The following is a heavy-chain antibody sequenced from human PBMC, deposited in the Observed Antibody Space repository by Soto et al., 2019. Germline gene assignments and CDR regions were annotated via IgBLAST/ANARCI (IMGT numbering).Heavy chain of an antibody. Sequence: SVKVSCKASGGTFSSYAISWVRQAPGQGLEWMGGIVPIFGTANYAQKFQGRVTITADESTSTAYMELSSLRSEDTAVYYCARSGIFGGKYINYYYYYGMDVWGQGTTVTVSS. D-gene: IGHD3-3*01. CDR1: GGTFSSYA. CDR3: ARSGIFGGKYINYYYYYGMDV. V-gene: IGHV1-69*13. CDR2: IVPIFGTA. J-gene: IGHJ6*02.